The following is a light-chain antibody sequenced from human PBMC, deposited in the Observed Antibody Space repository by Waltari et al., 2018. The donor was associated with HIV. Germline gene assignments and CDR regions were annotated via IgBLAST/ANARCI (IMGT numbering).Light chain of an antibody. CDR3: QSYDSNLSGL. Sequence: QSVLTQPPSASGTPGQRVTISCSGRRSNIGSNPVSWYQQLPGTAPKLLIYNNNQRPSGVPDRFSGSKSGTSASLAISGLQSEDEADYYCQSYDSNLSGLFGGGTKVTVL. CDR1: RSNIGSNP. CDR2: NNN. V-gene: IGLV1-44*01. J-gene: IGLJ2*01.